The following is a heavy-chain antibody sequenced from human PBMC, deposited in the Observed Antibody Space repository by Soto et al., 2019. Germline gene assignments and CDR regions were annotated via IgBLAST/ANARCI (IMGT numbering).Heavy chain of an antibody. Sequence: EVQLLESGGGLVPPGGSLRLSCAASGFPFNPYAMGWVRQAPGKGLEWVSARTDSGEDTYYIDSVKGRFTISRGNSQSTLYLQMNRLRAEDTAIYYCAKLGSSSWYPHYYFDYWGQGTLVTVSA. V-gene: IGHV3-23*01. J-gene: IGHJ4*02. CDR2: RTDSGEDT. CDR3: AKLGSSSWYPHYYFDY. CDR1: GFPFNPYA. D-gene: IGHD6-13*01.